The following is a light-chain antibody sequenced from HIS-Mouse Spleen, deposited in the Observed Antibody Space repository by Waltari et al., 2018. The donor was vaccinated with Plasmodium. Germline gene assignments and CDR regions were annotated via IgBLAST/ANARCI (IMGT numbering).Light chain of an antibody. CDR2: GAS. CDR1: QSVSSN. J-gene: IGKJ2*01. V-gene: IGKV3-15*01. CDR3: QQYNSWTPLYT. Sequence: EIVMTKSPATLSVSPGERTTLSCTASQSVSSNLAWYQQKPGQAPRLFIYGASTRSTGIPARFSGSGSGTEFTLTISCLQSEDFAVYYCQQYNSWTPLYTFGQGTKLEVK.